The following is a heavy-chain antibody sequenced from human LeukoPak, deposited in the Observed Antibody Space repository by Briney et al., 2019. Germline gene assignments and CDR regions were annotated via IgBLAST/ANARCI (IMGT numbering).Heavy chain of an antibody. CDR1: GFTFSSYS. D-gene: IGHD3-10*01. CDR3: ARVTMVRGVTKLYYFDY. J-gene: IGHJ4*02. CDR2: ISSSSSYI. Sequence: GGSLRLSCAASGFTFSSYSMNWVRQAPGKGLEWVSSISSSSSYIYYADSVKGRFTISRDNAKNSLYLQMNSLRAEDTAVYYCARVTMVRGVTKLYYFDYWGQGTLVTVSS. V-gene: IGHV3-21*01.